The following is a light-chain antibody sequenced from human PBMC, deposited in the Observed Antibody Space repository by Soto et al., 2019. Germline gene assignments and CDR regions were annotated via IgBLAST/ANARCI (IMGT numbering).Light chain of an antibody. CDR2: DAS. CDR1: QSISSW. Sequence: PITKSPSTVSAYVGDRVTITCRASQSISSWLAWYQQKPGKAPKLLIYDASSLESGVPSRFSGSGSGTEFTLTISSLQPDDFATYYCQQYNSIPPTFGQGTKVDIK. V-gene: IGKV1-5*01. J-gene: IGKJ1*01. CDR3: QQYNSIPPT.